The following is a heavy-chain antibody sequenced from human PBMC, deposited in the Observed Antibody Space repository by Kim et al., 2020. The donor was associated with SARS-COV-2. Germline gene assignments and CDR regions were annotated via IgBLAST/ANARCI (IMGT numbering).Heavy chain of an antibody. CDR3: ARGRYCSSTSCSYTPWFDP. Sequence: SETLSLTCTVSGGSISSYYWSWIRQPPGKGLEWIGYIYYSGSTNYNPSLKSRVTISVDTSKNQFSLKLSSVTAADTAVYYCARGRYCSSTSCSYTPWFDPWGQGTLVTVSA. J-gene: IGHJ5*02. CDR1: GGSISSYY. V-gene: IGHV4-59*01. CDR2: IYYSGST. D-gene: IGHD2-2*01.